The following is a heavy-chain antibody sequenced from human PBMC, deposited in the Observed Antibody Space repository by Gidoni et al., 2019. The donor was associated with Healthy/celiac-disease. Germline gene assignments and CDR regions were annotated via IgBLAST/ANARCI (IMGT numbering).Heavy chain of an antibody. CDR3: ARAQSTVVTPGWFDP. Sequence: QVQLQESGPGLVKPSETLSLTCTVSGGSISSYYWSWIRQPPGKGLEWIGYIYYSGSTNYNPSLKSRVTISVDTSKNQFSLKLSSVTAADTAVYYCARAQSTVVTPGWFDPWGQGTLVTVSS. D-gene: IGHD4-17*01. J-gene: IGHJ5*02. CDR2: IYYSGST. CDR1: GGSISSYY. V-gene: IGHV4-59*01.